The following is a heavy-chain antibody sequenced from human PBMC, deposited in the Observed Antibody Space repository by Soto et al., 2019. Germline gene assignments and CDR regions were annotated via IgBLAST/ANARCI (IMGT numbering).Heavy chain of an antibody. CDR3: ARDLDSGSYYFDY. CDR2: ISAYTGKA. V-gene: IGHV1-18*04. D-gene: IGHD1-26*01. Sequence: QVQLVQSGAEVKKPGASLKVSCKASGYTFSSYGISWVRQAPGQGLEWMGWISAYTGKANYAQKLQGRVTMTTDTSTSTAYMEVRSLRSDDTAVYYCARDLDSGSYYFDYWGQGTLVTVSS. CDR1: GYTFSSYG. J-gene: IGHJ4*02.